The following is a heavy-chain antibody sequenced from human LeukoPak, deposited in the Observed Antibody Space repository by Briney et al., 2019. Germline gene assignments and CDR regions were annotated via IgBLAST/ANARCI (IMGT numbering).Heavy chain of an antibody. J-gene: IGHJ4*02. V-gene: IGHV1-18*01. D-gene: IGHD5-18*01. CDR1: GYTFTSCG. CDR3: ARDVGHSYGLVYFDY. CDR2: ISAYNGNT. Sequence: ASVKVSCKASGYTFTSCGISWVRQAPGQGLEWMGWISAYNGNTNYAQKLQGRVTMTTDTSTSTAYMELRSLRSDDTAVYYCARDVGHSYGLVYFDYWGQGTLVTVSS.